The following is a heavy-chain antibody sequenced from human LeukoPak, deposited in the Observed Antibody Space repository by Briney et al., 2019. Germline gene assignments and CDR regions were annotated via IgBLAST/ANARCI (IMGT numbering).Heavy chain of an antibody. CDR3: VGRLRGWSSGFDY. D-gene: IGHD6-19*01. CDR2: IGSAGET. J-gene: IGHJ4*02. Sequence: GGSLRLSCAASGFAFSSYDMHWVRQATGKGPEWVSVIGSAGETYYSGSVKGRFTVSRETAKSSLYLQMNSLRAGDSAVYYCVGRLRGWSSGFDYWGQGTLVTVSS. V-gene: IGHV3-13*04. CDR1: GFAFSSYD.